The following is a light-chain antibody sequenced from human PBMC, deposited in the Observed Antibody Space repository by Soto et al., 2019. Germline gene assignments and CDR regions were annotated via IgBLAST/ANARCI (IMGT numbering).Light chain of an antibody. V-gene: IGLV2-14*01. CDR3: SSYTSSSTVV. CDR1: SSDVGGYKY. J-gene: IGLJ2*01. CDR2: DVS. Sequence: QSALTQPAYVSGSPGQSITISCTGTSSDVGGYKYVSWYQQHPGKAPKLLIYDVSNRPSGVSNRFSGSKSGNTASLTIAGLQAADEADYYCSSYTSSSTVVFGGGTKLTVL.